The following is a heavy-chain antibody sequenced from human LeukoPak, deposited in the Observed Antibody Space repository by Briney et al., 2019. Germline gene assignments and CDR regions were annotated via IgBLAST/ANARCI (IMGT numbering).Heavy chain of an antibody. J-gene: IGHJ6*02. CDR1: RFTFSSYG. CDR3: ARDRPTRWRLNYYYYYGMDV. Sequence: PGRSLRLSCAASRFTFSSYGTHWVRHAPGGGLEWVAVIWYDGSNKYYADSVKGRFTISRDNSKNTLYLQMNSLRAEDTAVYYCARDRPTRWRLNYYYYYGMDVWGQGTTVTVSS. D-gene: IGHD2-21*02. V-gene: IGHV3-33*01. CDR2: IWYDGSNK.